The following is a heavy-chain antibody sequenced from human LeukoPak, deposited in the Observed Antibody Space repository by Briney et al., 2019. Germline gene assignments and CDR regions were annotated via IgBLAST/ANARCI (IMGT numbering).Heavy chain of an antibody. V-gene: IGHV4-4*07. D-gene: IGHD2-2*01. CDR2: IYTSGT. Sequence: PSETLSLTCTVSGGSISSYYWSWVRQPAGKGLEWIGRIYTSGTNYNPFLKSRVTMSIDTSKNQFSLKLSSVTAADTAVYYCASYHGLYYFDYWGQGTLVTVSS. CDR1: GGSISSYY. CDR3: ASYHGLYYFDY. J-gene: IGHJ4*02.